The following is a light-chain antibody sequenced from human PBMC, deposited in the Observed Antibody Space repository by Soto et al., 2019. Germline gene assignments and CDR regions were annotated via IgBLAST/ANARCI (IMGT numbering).Light chain of an antibody. V-gene: IGLV1-40*01. J-gene: IGLJ2*01. CDR3: QSYDSSLSGVV. CDR2: GNS. CDR1: SSNIGAGYD. Sequence: QSVLTQPPSVSGAPGQRVTISCTGSSSNIGAGYDVHWYQQLPGTAPKLLIYGNSNRPSGVPDRFSGSKSGTSASLAITGLQADDEADYDCQSYDSSLSGVVFCGGTKLTVL.